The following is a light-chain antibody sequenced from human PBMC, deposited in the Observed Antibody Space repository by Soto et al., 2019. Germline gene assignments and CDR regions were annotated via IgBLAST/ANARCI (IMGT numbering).Light chain of an antibody. V-gene: IGKV3-20*01. CDR2: GAS. J-gene: IGKJ2*01. Sequence: EIVVTQSPGTLSLSPGERATLSCRASQSVTSVYLAWYQQRPGQAPRLLIHGASSRASGIPDRFIGSGSGKYFTITISRLEPEDFAVYHCQQYARSPATFGKGTKLEI. CDR1: QSVTSVY. CDR3: QQYARSPAT.